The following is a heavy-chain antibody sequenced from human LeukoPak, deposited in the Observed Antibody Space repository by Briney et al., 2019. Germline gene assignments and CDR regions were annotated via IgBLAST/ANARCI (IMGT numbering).Heavy chain of an antibody. J-gene: IGHJ1*01. CDR2: ISGSGGST. CDR3: AKDDFYGSGSYYKH. Sequence: GGSLRLSCAASEFTFSSYAMSWVRQAPGKGLEWVSAISGSGGSTYYADSVKGRFTISRDNSKNTLYLQMNSLRAEDTAVYYCAKDDFYGSGSYYKHWGQGTLVTVSS. D-gene: IGHD3-10*01. CDR1: EFTFSSYA. V-gene: IGHV3-23*01.